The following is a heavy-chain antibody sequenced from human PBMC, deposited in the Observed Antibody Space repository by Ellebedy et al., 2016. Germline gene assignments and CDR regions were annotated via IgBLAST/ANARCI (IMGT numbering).Heavy chain of an antibody. CDR1: GFTFSSYA. V-gene: IGHV3-23*01. CDR2: ISGSGDST. CDR3: ARDQHYDFWSGYSLNY. J-gene: IGHJ4*02. D-gene: IGHD3-3*01. Sequence: GESLKISCAASGFTFSSYAMIWVRQAPGKGLEWVSAISGSGDSTYYADSVKGRFTISRDNSKNTLFLQMNSLRAEDTAVYFCARDQHYDFWSGYSLNYWGQGTLVTVSS.